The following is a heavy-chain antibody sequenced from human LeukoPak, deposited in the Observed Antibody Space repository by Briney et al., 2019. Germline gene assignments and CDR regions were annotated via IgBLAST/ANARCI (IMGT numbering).Heavy chain of an antibody. D-gene: IGHD3-9*01. J-gene: IGHJ6*03. Sequence: GGSLRLSCAASGFTFSSYEMNWVRQAPGKGLERVSYISSSGSTIYYADSVKGRFTISRDNAKNSLYLQMNSLRAEDPAVYYCAKDARILTGYYYYMDVWGKGTTVTVSS. CDR1: GFTFSSYE. CDR3: AKDARILTGYYYYMDV. V-gene: IGHV3-48*03. CDR2: ISSSGSTI.